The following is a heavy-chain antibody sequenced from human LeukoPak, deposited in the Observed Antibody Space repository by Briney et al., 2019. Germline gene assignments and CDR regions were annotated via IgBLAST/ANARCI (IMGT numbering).Heavy chain of an antibody. D-gene: IGHD3-22*01. CDR1: GFTFSSYS. V-gene: IGHV3-21*01. CDR2: ISSSSSYI. Sequence: GGSLRLSCAASGFTFSSYSMNWVRQAPGKGLEWVSSISSSSSYIYYADSVKGRFTISRDNAKNSLYLQMNSLRAEDTAVYYCARDAYYDSSGYYSTPYYYYYGMDVWGQATTVTVSS. J-gene: IGHJ6*02. CDR3: ARDAYYDSSGYYSTPYYYYYGMDV.